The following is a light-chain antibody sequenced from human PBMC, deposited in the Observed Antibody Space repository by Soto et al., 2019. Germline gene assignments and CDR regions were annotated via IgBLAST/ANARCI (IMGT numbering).Light chain of an antibody. J-gene: IGKJ1*01. CDR3: QRYGG. CDR1: QSVSSN. CDR2: GAS. Sequence: IVMTQSPATLSVSPGERATLSCRASQSVSSNLAWYQQKPGQAPRLLIYGASTGATGIPARFSGSGSGTDFTLTISRLEPEDFAVYYCQRYGGFGQGTKVDIK. V-gene: IGKV3-15*01.